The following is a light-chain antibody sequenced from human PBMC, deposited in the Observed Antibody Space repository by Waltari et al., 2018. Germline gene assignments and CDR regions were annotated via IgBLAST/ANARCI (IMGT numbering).Light chain of an antibody. CDR3: QQYYSHPYS. CDR1: QSFSSS. J-gene: IGKJ2*03. V-gene: IGKV1-27*01. CDR2: SAS. Sequence: DIQMTQSPSPLSASVGDTVTIPCRASQSFSSSLAWYQGKPGKAPKLLIYSASSLQAGVPSRFSGSKSGTDFTLTISSLQPEDIASYYCQQYYSHPYSFGQGTKVEIK.